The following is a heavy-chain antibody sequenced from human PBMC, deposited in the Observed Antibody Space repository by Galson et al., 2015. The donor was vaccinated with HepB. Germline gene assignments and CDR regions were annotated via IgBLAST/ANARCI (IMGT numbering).Heavy chain of an antibody. CDR2: IHYSGST. Sequence: ETLSLTCAVSGASISNYFWTWIRQPPGKGLEWIGYIHYSGSTNFNSSLKSRVSMSMDTSKNQFSLVLSSVTAADTAVYYCARVGSVAQTFDYWGQGTLVAVSS. CDR3: ARVGSVAQTFDY. CDR1: GASISNYF. J-gene: IGHJ4*02. D-gene: IGHD2-15*01. V-gene: IGHV4-59*01.